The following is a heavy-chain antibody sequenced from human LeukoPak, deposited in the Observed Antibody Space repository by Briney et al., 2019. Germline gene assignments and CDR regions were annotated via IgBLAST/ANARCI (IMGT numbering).Heavy chain of an antibody. Sequence: PGGSLRLSCAASGFTFSSYWMHWVRQAPGKGLVWVSRINRDGSSTTSADSVKGRFTISRDNAKNTLYLQMNSLRAEDTAVYFCVRDTYGPEYWGQGTLVTVPS. CDR3: VRDTYGPEY. D-gene: IGHD4-17*01. J-gene: IGHJ4*02. CDR1: GFTFSSYW. V-gene: IGHV3-74*01. CDR2: INRDGSST.